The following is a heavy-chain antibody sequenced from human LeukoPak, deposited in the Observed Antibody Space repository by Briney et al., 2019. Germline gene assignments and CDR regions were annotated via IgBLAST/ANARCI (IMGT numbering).Heavy chain of an antibody. CDR2: INPSGGST. Sequence: ASVKVSCKASGYTFTSYYMHWVRQAPGQGLEWMGIINPSGGSTSYAQKFQGRVTMTRDMSTSTVYMELSSLRSEDTAVYYCARGGPEDIVVGAAAQIGAFDIGGQGKMVTVSS. J-gene: IGHJ3*02. V-gene: IGHV1-46*01. D-gene: IGHD2-15*01. CDR1: GYTFTSYY. CDR3: ARGGPEDIVVGAAAQIGAFDI.